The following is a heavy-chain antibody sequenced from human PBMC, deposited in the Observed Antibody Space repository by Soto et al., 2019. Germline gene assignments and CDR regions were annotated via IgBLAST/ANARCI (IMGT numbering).Heavy chain of an antibody. CDR2: IGTAGDT. Sequence: EVQLVESGGGLVQPGGSLRLSCAASGFTFSSYDMHWVRQATGKGLEWVSAIGTAGDTYYPVSVKGRFTISRENAKNSLYLQMNSLRAGDTAVYYCARGASNYDFWSCYGDYWGQGTLVTVFS. CDR3: ARGASNYDFWSCYGDY. J-gene: IGHJ4*02. D-gene: IGHD3-3*01. V-gene: IGHV3-13*01. CDR1: GFTFSSYD.